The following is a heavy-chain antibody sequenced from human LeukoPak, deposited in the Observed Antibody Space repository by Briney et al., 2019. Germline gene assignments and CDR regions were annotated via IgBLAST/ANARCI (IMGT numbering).Heavy chain of an antibody. CDR2: ISSSSSYI. CDR1: GITFSSYS. Sequence: GGSLRLSCVASGITFSSYSMNWVRQAPGKGLEWVSSISSSSSYIYYADSVKGRFTISRDNAKNSLYLQMNSLRAEDTAVYYCARMGYGSVFGLPDYWGQGTLVTVSS. V-gene: IGHV3-21*01. J-gene: IGHJ4*02. D-gene: IGHD6-19*01. CDR3: ARMGYGSVFGLPDY.